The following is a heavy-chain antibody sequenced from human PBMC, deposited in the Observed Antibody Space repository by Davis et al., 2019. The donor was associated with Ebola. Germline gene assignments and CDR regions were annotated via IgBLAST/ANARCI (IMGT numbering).Heavy chain of an antibody. J-gene: IGHJ5*02. CDR1: GGSISSYY. V-gene: IGHV4-59*01. D-gene: IGHD6-19*01. CDR3: ARSRGAVAGNWFDP. CDR2: IYYSGST. Sequence: MPSETLSLTCTVSGGSISSYYWSCIRPPPGKGLEWIGYIYYSGSTNYNPSLKSRVTISVDTSKNQFSLKLSSVTAADTAVYYCARSRGAVAGNWFDPWGQGTLVTVSS.